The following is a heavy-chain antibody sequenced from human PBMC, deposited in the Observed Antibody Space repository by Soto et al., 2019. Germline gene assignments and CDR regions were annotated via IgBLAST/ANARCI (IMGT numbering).Heavy chain of an antibody. D-gene: IGHD5-18*01. J-gene: IGHJ4*02. CDR3: AREKDSTMGPSFDS. Sequence: QVQMVESGGGVVQPGKSLRLSCAASGFTFSSYGMHWVRQAPGKGLEWVAVIWYDGSNKDYADSVKGRFTISRDNSKNTLYLQINSLRAEDTAVYYCAREKDSTMGPSFDSWGKGTLVTVSS. CDR2: IWYDGSNK. V-gene: IGHV3-33*08. CDR1: GFTFSSYG.